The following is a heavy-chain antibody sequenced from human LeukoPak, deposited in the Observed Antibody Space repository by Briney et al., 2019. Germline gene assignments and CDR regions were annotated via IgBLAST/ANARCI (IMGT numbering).Heavy chain of an antibody. D-gene: IGHD3-10*01. J-gene: IGHJ4*02. CDR3: ARDVAGARSY. Sequence: GGSLRLPCAASGYTFSSYWMHWVRQAPGKGLVWVSRIDTDGRTTNYADSAKGRFTIYGDNVQNTLFLQMNSLTVEDTAVYYCARDVAGARSYWGQGALVTVSS. CDR2: IDTDGRTT. V-gene: IGHV3-74*01. CDR1: GYTFSSYW.